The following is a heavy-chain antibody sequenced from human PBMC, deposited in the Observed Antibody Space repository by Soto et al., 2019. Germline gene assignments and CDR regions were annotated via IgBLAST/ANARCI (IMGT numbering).Heavy chain of an antibody. CDR3: ARAVSTKTAPIDY. D-gene: IGHD4-17*01. CDR1: GGTFSSYA. J-gene: IGHJ4*02. Sequence: GASVKVSCKASGGTFSSYAISWVRQAPGQGLEWMGRISAYNGNTNYAQKLQDRVTMTSDTSTTTVYMELSSLSSEDTAVHYCARAVSTKTAPIDYWGQGTLVTVSS. V-gene: IGHV1-18*01. CDR2: ISAYNGNT.